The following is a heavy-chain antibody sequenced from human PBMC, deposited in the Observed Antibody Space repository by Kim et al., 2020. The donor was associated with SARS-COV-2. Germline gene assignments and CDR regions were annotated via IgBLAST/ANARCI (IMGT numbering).Heavy chain of an antibody. CDR2: ISYDGSNK. CDR3: ATTRGWFGELLSSFDY. V-gene: IGHV3-33*05. CDR1: GFTFSSYG. D-gene: IGHD3-10*01. Sequence: GGSLRLFCAASGFTFSSYGMHWVRQAPGKGLEWVAVISYDGSNKYYADSVKGRFTISRDNSKNTLYLQMNSLRAEDTAVYYCATTRGWFGELLSSFDYWG. J-gene: IGHJ4*01.